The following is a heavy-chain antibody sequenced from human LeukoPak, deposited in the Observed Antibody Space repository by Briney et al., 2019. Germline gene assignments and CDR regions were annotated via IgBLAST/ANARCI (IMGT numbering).Heavy chain of an antibody. J-gene: IGHJ4*02. CDR1: GFIFSSYG. Sequence: AGGSLRLSCAASGFIFSSYGMHWVRQAPGKGLEWVAVISYDGSNKYYADSVKGRFTISRDNSKNTLYLQMNSLRAEDTAVYYCAKTYDYWGQGTLVTVSS. CDR2: ISYDGSNK. V-gene: IGHV3-30*18. CDR3: AKTYDY.